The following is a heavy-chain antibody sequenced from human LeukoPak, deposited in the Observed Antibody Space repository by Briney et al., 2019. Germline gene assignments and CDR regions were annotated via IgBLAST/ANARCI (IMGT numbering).Heavy chain of an antibody. CDR2: INPNSGGT. D-gene: IGHD3-10*01. CDR3: ATGSVRGVIITDFDY. Sequence: ASVKVSCKASGYTFSDYYIHWVRQAPGQGLEWMGWINPNSGGTNYAQKFLGRVTMTEDTSTDTAYMELSSLRSEDTAVYYCATGSVRGVIITDFDYWGQGTLVTVSS. V-gene: IGHV1-2*02. CDR1: GYTFSDYY. J-gene: IGHJ4*02.